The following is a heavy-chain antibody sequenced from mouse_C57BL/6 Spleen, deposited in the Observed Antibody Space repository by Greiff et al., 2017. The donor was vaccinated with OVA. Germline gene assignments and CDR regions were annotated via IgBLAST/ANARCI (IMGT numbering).Heavy chain of an antibody. CDR2: IYPGDGDT. V-gene: IGHV1-82*01. Sequence: QVQLQQSGPELVKPGASVKISCKASGYAFSSSWMNWVKQRPGKGLEWIGRIYPGDGDTNYNGKFKGKATLTADKSSSTAHMQLSSLTSEDSAVYFCARGESLEGFAYWGQGTLVTVSA. CDR1: GYAFSSSW. CDR3: ARGESLEGFAY. J-gene: IGHJ3*01.